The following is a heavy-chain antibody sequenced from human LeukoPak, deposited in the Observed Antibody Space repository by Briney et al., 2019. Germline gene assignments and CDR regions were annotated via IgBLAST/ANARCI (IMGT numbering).Heavy chain of an antibody. CDR3: AREVGAARLLWFGEVYYYGMDV. J-gene: IGHJ6*02. V-gene: IGHV3-30-3*01. Sequence: GGSLRLSCAASGFTFSSYAMLWVRQAPGKGLEWVAVISYDGSNKYYADSVKGRFTISRDNSKNTLYLQMNSLRAEDTAVYYCAREVGAARLLWFGEVYYYGMDVWGQGTTVTVSS. D-gene: IGHD3-10*01. CDR1: GFTFSSYA. CDR2: ISYDGSNK.